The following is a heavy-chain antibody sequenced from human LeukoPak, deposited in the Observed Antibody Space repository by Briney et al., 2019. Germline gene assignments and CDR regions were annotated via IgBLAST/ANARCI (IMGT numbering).Heavy chain of an antibody. V-gene: IGHV3-7*01. Sequence: GGSLRLSCAASGFTFSSYWMSWVRQAPGKGLEWVANIKQDGSEKYYVDSVKGRFTISRDNAKNSLYLQMNSLRAEDTAVYYCASPRGGWLDAFDIWGQGTMVTVSS. CDR2: IKQDGSEK. CDR1: GFTFSSYW. J-gene: IGHJ3*02. D-gene: IGHD6-19*01. CDR3: ASPRGGWLDAFDI.